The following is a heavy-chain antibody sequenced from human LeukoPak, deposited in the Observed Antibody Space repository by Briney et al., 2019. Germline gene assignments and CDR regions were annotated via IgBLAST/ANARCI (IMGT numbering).Heavy chain of an antibody. Sequence: KPGGSLRLSCAASGFTFSDFYMTWIRQAPGKGPEWLSYITPSSYTNYADSVRGRFTLSRDNAKRSVFLQMNSLRAEDTGLYYCAREDWGPRFDPRGQGTLVTVSS. J-gene: IGHJ5*02. D-gene: IGHD7-27*01. CDR2: ITPSSYT. CDR1: GFTFSDFY. CDR3: AREDWGPRFDP. V-gene: IGHV3-11*05.